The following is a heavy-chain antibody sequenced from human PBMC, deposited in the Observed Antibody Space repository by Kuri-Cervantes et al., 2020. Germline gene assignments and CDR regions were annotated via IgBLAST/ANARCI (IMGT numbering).Heavy chain of an antibody. V-gene: IGHV3-30*15. J-gene: IGHJ4*02. CDR3: ARDEAAAGNFDY. CDR2: ISYDGSNK. CDR1: GFTFSSYA. Sequence: GESLKISCAASGFTFSSYAMHWVRQAPGKGLEWVAVISYDGSNKYYADSVKGRFTISSDNSKNTLYLQMSSLRAEDTAVYYCARDEAAAGNFDYWGQGTLVTVSS. D-gene: IGHD6-13*01.